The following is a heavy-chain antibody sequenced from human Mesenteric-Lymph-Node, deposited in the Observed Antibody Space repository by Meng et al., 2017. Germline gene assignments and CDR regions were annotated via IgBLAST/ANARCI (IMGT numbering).Heavy chain of an antibody. Sequence: QLPFKESGPTLLQPTQTLTLTFTFSWFSLSTSGVGVGWIRQPPGKALEWLALIYWDDDNRYSPSLKSRLTITKDTSKTQVVLTMTNMDPVDTATYYCAHTLQLAVAFSWWGQGTLVTVSS. J-gene: IGHJ4*02. CDR1: WFSLSTSGVG. D-gene: IGHD6-19*01. V-gene: IGHV2-5*02. CDR3: AHTLQLAVAFSW. CDR2: IYWDDDN.